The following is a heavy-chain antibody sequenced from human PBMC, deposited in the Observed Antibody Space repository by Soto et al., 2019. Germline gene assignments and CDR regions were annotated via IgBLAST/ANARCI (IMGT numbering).Heavy chain of an antibody. CDR3: AIFITGAYYGMDV. J-gene: IGHJ6*02. CDR2: ISYDGSNK. D-gene: IGHD1-20*01. V-gene: IGHV3-30*03. Sequence: GGSLRLSCAASGFTFSSYGMHWVRQVPGKGLEWVAVISYDGSNKYYADSVKGRFTISRDNAKNSLYLQMNSLRAEDTAVYYCAIFITGAYYGMDVWGQGTTVTVSS. CDR1: GFTFSSYG.